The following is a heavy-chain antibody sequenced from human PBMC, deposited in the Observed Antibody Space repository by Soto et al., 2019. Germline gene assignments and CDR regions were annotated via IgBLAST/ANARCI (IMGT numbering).Heavy chain of an antibody. CDR2: TNNDGSAT. J-gene: IGHJ3*02. CDR3: AREMAKISLGAFDI. Sequence: PVGSLRLSCAASGFGFSSYWMHWVRQAPGKGLVWVSRTNNDGSATTYADSVRGRFTSFRDNAKNTLFLQMTSLGVEDTAVYYCAREMAKISLGAFDIWGEGTMVTVSS. D-gene: IGHD5-12*01. V-gene: IGHV3-74*01. CDR1: GFGFSSYW.